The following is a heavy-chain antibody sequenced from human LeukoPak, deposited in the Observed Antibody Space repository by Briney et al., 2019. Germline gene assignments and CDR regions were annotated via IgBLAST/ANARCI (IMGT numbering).Heavy chain of an antibody. CDR1: GFTFSSYW. V-gene: IGHV3-7*01. Sequence: GGSLRLSCAASGFTFSSYWMSWVRQAPGKGLEWVANIKQDGSEKYYVDSVKGRFTISRDNAKNSLYLQMNSLRAEDTAVYYCAREWAVPAASGLDVWGTWTTVTVSS. J-gene: IGHJ6*04. CDR3: AREWAVPAASGLDV. CDR2: IKQDGSEK. D-gene: IGHD2-2*01.